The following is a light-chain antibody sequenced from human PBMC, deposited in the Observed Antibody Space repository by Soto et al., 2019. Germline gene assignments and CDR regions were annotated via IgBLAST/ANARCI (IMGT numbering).Light chain of an antibody. CDR2: DAS. Sequence: EIVLTQSPATLSLSPGESATLSCRASASVNIYISWYQQTPAQAPRLLIYDASNRATGIPTRFSGSGSGTDFSLTISSLEPEDFAVYYCQQRSNWPWTTFGQGTRVELK. J-gene: IGKJ1*01. CDR1: ASVNIY. CDR3: QQRSNWPWTT. V-gene: IGKV3-11*01.